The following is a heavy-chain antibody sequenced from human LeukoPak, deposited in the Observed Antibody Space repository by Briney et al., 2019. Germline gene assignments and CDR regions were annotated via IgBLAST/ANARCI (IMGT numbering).Heavy chain of an antibody. CDR3: ARDNSHSSIYSTRGNAFDI. D-gene: IGHD6-13*01. V-gene: IGHV3-30*03. CDR2: ISYDGSNK. Sequence: GGSLRLSCAASGFTFSSYGMHWVRQAPGKGLEWVAVISYDGSNKYYADSVKGRFTISRDNSKNTLYLQMNSLRAEDTAVYYCARDNSHSSIYSTRGNAFDIWGQGTMVAVSS. J-gene: IGHJ3*02. CDR1: GFTFSSYG.